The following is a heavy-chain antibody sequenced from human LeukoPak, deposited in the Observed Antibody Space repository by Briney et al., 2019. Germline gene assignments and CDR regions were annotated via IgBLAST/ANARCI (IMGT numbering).Heavy chain of an antibody. CDR2: INHIGST. J-gene: IGHJ4*02. Sequence: PSETLSLTCAVYGGSFSGYYWSWIRQHPGKGLEWTGVINHIGSTNYNPSLQSRVTISVDTSNNKFSLNRSCMTAADTAVYYCARGRGFSSGSYYKMSRYFDYWGKGTLVTVSS. D-gene: IGHD3-10*01. V-gene: IGHV4-34*01. CDR3: ARGRGFSSGSYYKMSRYFDY. CDR1: GGSFSGYY.